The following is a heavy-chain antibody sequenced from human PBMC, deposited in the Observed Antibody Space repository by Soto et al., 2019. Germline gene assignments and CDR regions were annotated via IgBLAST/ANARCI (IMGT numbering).Heavy chain of an antibody. J-gene: IGHJ5*02. Sequence: SETLSLTCTVSGGSISSYYWSWIRQPPGKGLEWIGYIYYSGSTNYNPSLKSRVTISVDTSKNQFSLKLSSVTAADTAVYYCAVSSGWGGWFDPWGQGTLVTVSS. D-gene: IGHD6-19*01. V-gene: IGHV4-59*01. CDR1: GGSISSYY. CDR3: AVSSGWGGWFDP. CDR2: IYYSGST.